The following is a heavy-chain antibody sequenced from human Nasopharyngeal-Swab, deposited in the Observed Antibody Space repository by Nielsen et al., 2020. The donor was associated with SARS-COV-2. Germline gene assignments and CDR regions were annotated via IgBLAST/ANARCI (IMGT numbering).Heavy chain of an antibody. CDR3: TTDFYFDY. J-gene: IGHJ4*02. CDR1: GFLFSASA. V-gene: IGHV3-73*01. CDR2: IGDKDHNYAT. Sequence: GESLKISCAASGFLFSASAIHWVPQASGKGPESVCRIGDKDHNYATTYGASVQGRFTISRDDSKNTAFLKMDSLKTEDTALYYCTTDFYFDYWGQGTLVTVSS.